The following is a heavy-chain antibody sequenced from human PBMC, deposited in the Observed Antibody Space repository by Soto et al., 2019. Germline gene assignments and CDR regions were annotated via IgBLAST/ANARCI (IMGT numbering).Heavy chain of an antibody. CDR2: IIPIFGTA. CDR3: SRATRGIVATIDNFDY. CDR1: GGNFSSYA. V-gene: IGHV1-69*13. Sequence: SVKVSCKASGGNFSSYAISWVRQAPGQGLEWMGGIIPIFGTANYAQKFQGRVTITADESTSTAYMELSSLRSEDTAVYYCSRATRGIVATIDNFDYWGQGTLVTVSS. D-gene: IGHD5-12*01. J-gene: IGHJ4*02.